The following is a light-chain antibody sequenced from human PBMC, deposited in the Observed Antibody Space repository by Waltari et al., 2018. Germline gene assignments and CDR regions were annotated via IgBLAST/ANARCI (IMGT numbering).Light chain of an antibody. Sequence: DIVMTQSPDPLAVPLGERATIKCKSSQSVLYSSNNKNYLAWYQQRPGQPPKLLIYWASTRDSGVPDRFSGSGSGTDFTLTISTLQAEDVAVYYCHQYYIRPGTFGRGTRVEIK. CDR2: WAS. J-gene: IGKJ1*01. CDR3: HQYYIRPGT. V-gene: IGKV4-1*01. CDR1: QSVLYSSNNKNY.